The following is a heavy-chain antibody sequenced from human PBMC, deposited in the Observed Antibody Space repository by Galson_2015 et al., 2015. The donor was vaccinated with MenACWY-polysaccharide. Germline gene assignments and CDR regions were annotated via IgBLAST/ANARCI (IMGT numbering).Heavy chain of an antibody. V-gene: IGHV3-33*01. CDR2: IQYDAVYK. Sequence: SLRLSCAASTVTFSGSGMHWVRQAPGKGLEWVSGIQYDAVYKQYLDSVKDRFSVSRDNSKSTLYLEMNNLRAEDTALYYCAREGIWIVFHAFDTWGQGTIVIVSS. CDR3: AREGIWIVFHAFDT. J-gene: IGHJ3*02. CDR1: TVTFSGSG. D-gene: IGHD3-10*01.